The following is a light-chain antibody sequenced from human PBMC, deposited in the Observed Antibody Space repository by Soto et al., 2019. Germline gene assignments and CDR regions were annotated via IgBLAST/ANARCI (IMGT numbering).Light chain of an antibody. J-gene: IGKJ4*01. CDR1: QDISNY. V-gene: IGKV1-33*01. CDR3: QQYDTLLA. CDR2: DAS. Sequence: DIQMTQSPSSLSASVGDRVTITCQASQDISNYLNWYQQKPGKAPKLLIYDASNLETGVPSRFSGSGSGTDFTFTISSLQPEDIAAYYCQQYDTLLAFGGGTKVEIK.